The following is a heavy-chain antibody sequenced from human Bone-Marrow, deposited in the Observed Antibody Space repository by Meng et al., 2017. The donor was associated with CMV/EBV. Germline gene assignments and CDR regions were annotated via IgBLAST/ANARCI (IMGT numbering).Heavy chain of an antibody. CDR1: GYTFTSYG. J-gene: IGHJ3*02. Sequence: ASVKVSCKASGYTFTSYGISWVRQAPGQGPEWMGWISAYNGNTNYAQKLQGRVTMTTDTSTSTAYMELRSLRSDDTAVYYCARGLSRDSSGYYAFDIWGQGTMVTVSS. D-gene: IGHD3-22*01. V-gene: IGHV1-18*01. CDR3: ARGLSRDSSGYYAFDI. CDR2: ISAYNGNT.